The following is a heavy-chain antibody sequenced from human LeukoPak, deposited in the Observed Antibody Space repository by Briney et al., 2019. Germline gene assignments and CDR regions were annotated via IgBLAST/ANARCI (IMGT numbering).Heavy chain of an antibody. Sequence: SQTLSLTCTVSGVSISSGSYYWVWIRQPAGKGLEWIGRIYTTGSTNYNPSFKSRVTISVDTSKNQFSLKLSSVTAADTAVYYCARPHIYDFWSGYSNWFDPWGQGTLVTVSS. D-gene: IGHD3-3*01. CDR2: IYTTGST. V-gene: IGHV4-61*02. CDR1: GVSISSGSYY. J-gene: IGHJ5*02. CDR3: ARPHIYDFWSGYSNWFDP.